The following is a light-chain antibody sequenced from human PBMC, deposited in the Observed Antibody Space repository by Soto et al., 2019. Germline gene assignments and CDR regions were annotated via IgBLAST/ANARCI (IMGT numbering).Light chain of an antibody. V-gene: IGKV3-20*01. CDR2: GAT. Sequence: EIVLTQSPCTLSLSPGERATLTCRASQSVSSSYLAWYQQKPGQAPRLLIYGATSRATGIPDRFSGSGSGTDFTLTLSRLEPEDFAVYFCQQYGSSFTFGPGTKVDIK. J-gene: IGKJ3*01. CDR3: QQYGSSFT. CDR1: QSVSSSY.